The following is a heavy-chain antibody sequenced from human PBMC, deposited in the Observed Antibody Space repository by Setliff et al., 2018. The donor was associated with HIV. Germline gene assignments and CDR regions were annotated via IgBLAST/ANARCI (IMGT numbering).Heavy chain of an antibody. D-gene: IGHD6-19*01. J-gene: IGHJ6*03. Sequence: SVKVSCKASGGTFSYYTFTWVRQAPGQGLEWLGRIVPLLGVPDYAQKFQGRVTITADKSTSTAYMELSSLRSEDTAVYYCARNPEMAALNYFYYYMDVWGKGTTVTVSS. V-gene: IGHV1-69*02. CDR2: IVPLLGVP. CDR1: GGTFSYYT. CDR3: ARNPEMAALNYFYYYMDV.